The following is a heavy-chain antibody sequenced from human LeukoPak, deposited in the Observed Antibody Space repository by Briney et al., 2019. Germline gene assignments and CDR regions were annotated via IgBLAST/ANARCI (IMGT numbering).Heavy chain of an antibody. CDR2: IWYDGSNK. CDR3: ARDSGYSDY. Sequence: GGSLRLSCAASGFTFSNYAMHWVRQAPGKGLEWVAVIWYDGSNKYYADSVKGRFTISRDNSKNTLYLQMNSLRAEDTAVYYCARDSGYSDYWGQGTLVTVSS. V-gene: IGHV3-33*08. J-gene: IGHJ4*02. CDR1: GFTFSNYA. D-gene: IGHD3-22*01.